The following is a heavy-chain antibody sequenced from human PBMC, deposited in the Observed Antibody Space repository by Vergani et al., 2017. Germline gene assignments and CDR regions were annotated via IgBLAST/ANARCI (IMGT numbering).Heavy chain of an antibody. CDR3: ARDQGGTSSRYYFDY. CDR1: GYTFTSYG. V-gene: IGHV1-18*01. D-gene: IGHD1-1*01. J-gene: IGHJ4*02. Sequence: QVQLVQSGAEVKKPGASVKVSCKASGYTFTSYGISWVRQAPGQGLEWMGWISAYNGNTNYAQKPQSRVTMTTDTSTSTAYMERRSLRSADTAVYYCARDQGGTSSRYYFDYGGQGTLVTVSS. CDR2: ISAYNGNT.